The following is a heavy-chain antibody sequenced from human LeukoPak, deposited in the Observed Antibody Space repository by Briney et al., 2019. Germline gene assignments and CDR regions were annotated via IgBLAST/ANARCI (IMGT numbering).Heavy chain of an antibody. CDR2: INSGGSDK. J-gene: IGHJ4*02. CDR1: GFTFSSYK. V-gene: IGHV3-21*06. CDR3: ARGHYDILTGNYKWTPDY. Sequence: GSLRLSCAASGFTFSSYKMNWVRQAPGRGLEWVSSINSGGSDKYYADSVKGRFTASRDNAKNSLYLQMNSLRAEDTALYYCARGHYDILTGNYKWTPDYWGQGTLVTASS. D-gene: IGHD3-9*01.